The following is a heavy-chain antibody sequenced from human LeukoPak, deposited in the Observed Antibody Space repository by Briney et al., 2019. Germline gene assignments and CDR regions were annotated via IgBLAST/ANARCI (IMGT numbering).Heavy chain of an antibody. CDR2: VSDDGNNI. V-gene: IGHV3-30*04. Sequence: PGGSLRLSCAASGFTFSNYPMHWVRQAPGKGLEWVAVVSDDGNNIYYADSVKGRFTISRDNSKNTLYLQTNSLRAEDTALYYCVRDRDSTGYYDYWGRGTLVTVSS. J-gene: IGHJ4*02. CDR3: VRDRDSTGYYDY. CDR1: GFTFSNYP. D-gene: IGHD3-22*01.